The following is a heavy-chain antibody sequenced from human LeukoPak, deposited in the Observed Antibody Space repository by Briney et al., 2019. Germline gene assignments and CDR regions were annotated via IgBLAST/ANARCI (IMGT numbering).Heavy chain of an antibody. Sequence: GESLKISCKGSGYSFISYWIGWVRQMPGKGLEWMGIIYPGDSDIRYSPSFQGQVSISADKSISTAYQQWSSLKASDTAIYYCARHTLLAASDSPFDYWGQGTLVTVSS. CDR3: ARHTLLAASDSPFDY. D-gene: IGHD6-13*01. CDR2: IYPGDSDI. J-gene: IGHJ4*02. CDR1: GYSFISYW. V-gene: IGHV5-51*01.